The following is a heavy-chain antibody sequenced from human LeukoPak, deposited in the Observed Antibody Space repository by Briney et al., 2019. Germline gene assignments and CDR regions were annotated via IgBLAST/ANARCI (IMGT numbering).Heavy chain of an antibody. J-gene: IGHJ6*02. D-gene: IGHD2-2*01. V-gene: IGHV1-18*01. CDR3: ARDREDIVVVPAAIYYYYYGMDV. CDR1: GYTFTSYG. CDR2: ISAYNGNT. Sequence: ASVKVSCKASGYTFTSYGISWVRQAPGQGLEWMGWISAYNGNTNYAQKLQGRVTMTTDTSTSTGYMELRSLRSDDTAVYYCARDREDIVVVPAAIYYYYYGMDVWGQGTTVTVSS.